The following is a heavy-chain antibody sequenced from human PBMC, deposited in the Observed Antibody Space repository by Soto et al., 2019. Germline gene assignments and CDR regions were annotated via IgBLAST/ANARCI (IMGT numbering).Heavy chain of an antibody. J-gene: IGHJ6*02. CDR3: ARLVRSFGYYYGMDV. CDR1: GYSFTSYW. CDR2: IDPSDSYT. D-gene: IGHD3-9*01. Sequence: PGESLKISCKGSGYSFTSYWIGWVRQMPGKGLEWMGRIDPSDSYTNYSPSFQGHVTISADKSISTAYLQWSSLKASDTAMYYCARLVRSFGYYYGMDVWGQGTTVTVS. V-gene: IGHV5-10-1*01.